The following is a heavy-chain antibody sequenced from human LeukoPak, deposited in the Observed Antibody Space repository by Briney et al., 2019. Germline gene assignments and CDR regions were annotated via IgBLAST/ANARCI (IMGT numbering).Heavy chain of an antibody. CDR2: MNPNSGNT. Sequence: ASVKVSCKASGYTFTSYDINWVRQATGQGLEWMGWMNPNSGNTGYAQKFQGRVTITADKSTSTAYMELSSLRSEDTAVYYCARGRECSSTSCLLSENWFDPWGQGTLVTVSS. V-gene: IGHV1-8*01. J-gene: IGHJ5*02. CDR3: ARGRECSSTSCLLSENWFDP. D-gene: IGHD2-2*01. CDR1: GYTFTSYD.